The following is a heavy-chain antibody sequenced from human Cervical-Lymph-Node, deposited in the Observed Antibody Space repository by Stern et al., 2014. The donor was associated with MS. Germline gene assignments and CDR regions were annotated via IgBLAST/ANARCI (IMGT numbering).Heavy chain of an antibody. Sequence: VQLVESGGGVVQPGRSLRLSCAASGFIFSNYAMHWVRQPPGEGLEWVAVVSSDGANTHFADSVKGRFTISRDNSKNTLYLQMNSLKIEDTAIYYCASQIWGQGTMVTVSS. CDR1: GFIFSNYA. CDR2: VSSDGANT. V-gene: IGHV3-30*01. J-gene: IGHJ3*02. CDR3: ASQI.